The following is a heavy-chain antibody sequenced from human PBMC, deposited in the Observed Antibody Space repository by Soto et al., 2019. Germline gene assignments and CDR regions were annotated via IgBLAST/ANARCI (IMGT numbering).Heavy chain of an antibody. D-gene: IGHD1-26*01. CDR3: ARDTQLSGSYVEYYFDY. J-gene: IGHJ4*02. CDR2: TYYRSKWYN. Sequence: QSQTLSLTCAISGDSVSSNSAAWNWIRQSPSRGLEWLGRTYYRSKWYNDYAVSVKSRITINPDTSKNQFSLQLNSVTPEDTAVYYCARDTQLSGSYVEYYFDYWGQGTLVTVSS. V-gene: IGHV6-1*01. CDR1: GDSVSSNSAA.